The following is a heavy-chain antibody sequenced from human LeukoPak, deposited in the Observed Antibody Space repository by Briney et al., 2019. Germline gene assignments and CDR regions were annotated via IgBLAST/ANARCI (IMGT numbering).Heavy chain of an antibody. CDR2: INPDTGDT. J-gene: IGHJ4*02. CDR1: GYTLTAYR. CDR3: ARDAYFDH. V-gene: IGHV1-2*02. Sequence: ASVRASCKASGYTLTAYRMHWVRQAPGQGLEWMGWINPDTGDTNYAQNFQGRVTMTRDMTFTTAYMDLDSLTSDDTAVYYCARDAYFDHWGQGTLVTVSS.